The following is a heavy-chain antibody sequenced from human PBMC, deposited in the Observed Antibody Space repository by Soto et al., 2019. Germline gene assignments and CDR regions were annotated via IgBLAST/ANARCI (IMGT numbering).Heavy chain of an antibody. D-gene: IGHD4-17*01. Sequence: QITLKESGPTLVKPTQTLTLTCTFYGFSLTTSGVGVGWIRQPPGKALEWLALIYWDDDKRYSPALKSRHTITKDTSKNQMVLTTTNMDPAYTATYFCAHSTITVSCWFDPWGQGTLVTVSS. CDR2: IYWDDDK. V-gene: IGHV2-5*02. CDR3: AHSTITVSCWFDP. CDR1: GFSLTTSGVG. J-gene: IGHJ5*02.